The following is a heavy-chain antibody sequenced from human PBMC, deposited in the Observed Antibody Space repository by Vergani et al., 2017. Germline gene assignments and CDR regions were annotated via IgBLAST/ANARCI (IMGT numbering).Heavy chain of an antibody. Sequence: VQLVESGGGVVRPGGSLRLSCAASGFTFMTYGMHWVRQAPGKGLEWVAVTSYDGRNKYHVDSVKGRFTISRDNSKNMLYLHMNSLRVEDTAVYYCARDTYRFFDFWGQGTLVTVSS. V-gene: IGHV3-30*03. CDR1: GFTFMTYG. CDR2: TSYDGRNK. D-gene: IGHD2/OR15-2a*01. J-gene: IGHJ4*02. CDR3: ARDTYRFFDF.